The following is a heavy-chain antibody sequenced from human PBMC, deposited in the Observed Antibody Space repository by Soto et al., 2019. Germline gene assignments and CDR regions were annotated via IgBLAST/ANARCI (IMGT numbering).Heavy chain of an antibody. V-gene: IGHV3-48*02. Sequence: VQLVESGGGLVQPGGSLRLSCAASGFTFSSYSMNWVRQAPGKGLEWVSYISSSSSTIYYADSVKGRFTISRDNAKNSLYLQMNSLRDEDTAVYYCARDSYYDSSGYPLFDYWGQGTLVTVSS. D-gene: IGHD3-22*01. CDR1: GFTFSSYS. CDR2: ISSSSSTI. J-gene: IGHJ4*02. CDR3: ARDSYYDSSGYPLFDY.